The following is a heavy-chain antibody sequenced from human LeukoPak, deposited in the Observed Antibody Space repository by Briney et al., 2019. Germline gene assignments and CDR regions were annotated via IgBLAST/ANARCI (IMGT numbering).Heavy chain of an antibody. D-gene: IGHD2-15*01. CDR2: IYTSGST. V-gene: IGHV4-61*02. J-gene: IGHJ5*02. Sequence: SETLSLTCTVSGGSISSGSYYWSWIRQPAGKGLEWIGRIYTSGSTNYNPSLKSRVTISVGTSKNQFSLKLSSVTAADTAVYYCARVWVRSGGSCYDPWGQGTLVTVSS. CDR1: GGSISSGSYY. CDR3: ARVWVRSGGSCYDP.